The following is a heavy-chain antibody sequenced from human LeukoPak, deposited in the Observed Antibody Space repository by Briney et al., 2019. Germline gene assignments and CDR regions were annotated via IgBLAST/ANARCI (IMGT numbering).Heavy chain of an antibody. Sequence: PGGSLRLSCAASGFTFSSYAMSWVRQAPGKGPEWVSAISGSGGSTYYADSVKGRFTISRDNSKNTLYLQMNSLRAEDTAVYYCAKGTEYSSSFFDYWGQGTLVTVSS. CDR2: ISGSGGST. CDR1: GFTFSSYA. V-gene: IGHV3-23*01. D-gene: IGHD6-6*01. J-gene: IGHJ4*02. CDR3: AKGTEYSSSFFDY.